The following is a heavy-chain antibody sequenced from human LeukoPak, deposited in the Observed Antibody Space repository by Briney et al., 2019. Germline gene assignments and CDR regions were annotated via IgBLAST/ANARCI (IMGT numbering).Heavy chain of an antibody. Sequence: GESLKISCKGSGYSFPGYWIGWVRQMPGKGLEWMGIIFPGDSDTRYSPSFQGQVTISVDKSISTAYLQWSSLTASDTAMYYCARHGLYDTSGYFWFYWGQGTLVTVSS. CDR2: IFPGDSDT. CDR3: ARHGLYDTSGYFWFY. V-gene: IGHV5-51*01. J-gene: IGHJ4*02. CDR1: GYSFPGYW. D-gene: IGHD3-22*01.